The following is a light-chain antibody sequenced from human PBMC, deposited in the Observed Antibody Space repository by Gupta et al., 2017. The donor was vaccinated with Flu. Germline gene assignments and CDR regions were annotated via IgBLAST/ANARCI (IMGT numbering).Light chain of an antibody. V-gene: IGKV3-15*01. Sequence: ETVMTQSPATLSLSPGEKATLSCKASQNISSNLAWYQQRPGQAPRLLIYATSSRAPGIPARFSGSGSGTEFTLTITSLQSEDFAVYYCQQYDNWPPDSFGQGTKLEIK. CDR2: ATS. J-gene: IGKJ2*03. CDR1: QNISSN. CDR3: QQYDNWPPDS.